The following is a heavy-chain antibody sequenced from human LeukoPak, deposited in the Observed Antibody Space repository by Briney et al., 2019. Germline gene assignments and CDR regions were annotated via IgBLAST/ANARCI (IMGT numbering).Heavy chain of an antibody. CDR1: GFTFDSYA. J-gene: IGHJ4*02. Sequence: GRSLRLSCAASGFTFDSYAMHWVRQAPGKGLEWLAVISYDGRNNYYGDSVKGRFTISRDNPKNTLYLQMNSLRAEDTAVYYCARAYSSSGYFDYWGQGTLVTVSS. V-gene: IGHV3-30*04. CDR2: ISYDGRNN. D-gene: IGHD6-6*01. CDR3: ARAYSSSGYFDY.